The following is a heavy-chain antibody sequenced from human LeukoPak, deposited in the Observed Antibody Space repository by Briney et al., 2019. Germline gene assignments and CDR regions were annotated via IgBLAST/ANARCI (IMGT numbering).Heavy chain of an antibody. CDR1: GFTFSSYS. CDR2: ISSSSTYI. V-gene: IGHV3-21*01. J-gene: IGHJ4*02. D-gene: IGHD3-22*01. Sequence: GGSLRLSCAASGFTFSSYSMNWVRQAPGKGLEWVSSISSSSTYIYYADSVKGRFTISRDNAKNSLYLQMNSLRAKDTAVYYCARVGGYYDSSGYYRVLGFDYWGQGTLVTVSS. CDR3: ARVGGYYDSSGYYRVLGFDY.